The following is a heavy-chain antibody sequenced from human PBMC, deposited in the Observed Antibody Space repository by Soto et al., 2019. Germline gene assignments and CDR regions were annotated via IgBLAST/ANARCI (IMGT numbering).Heavy chain of an antibody. V-gene: IGHV3-48*01. CDR2: ISYSSNTI. CDR1: GFTFSYYS. J-gene: IGHJ4*02. Sequence: PGGSLRLSCAASGFTFSYYSMNWVRQAPGKGLEWVSYISYSSNTIYYADSVKGRFTISRDNAKNSLYLQMNSLRAEDTAVYYCARGLYSGWHYFDYWGQGTLVTVSS. D-gene: IGHD5-12*01. CDR3: ARGLYSGWHYFDY.